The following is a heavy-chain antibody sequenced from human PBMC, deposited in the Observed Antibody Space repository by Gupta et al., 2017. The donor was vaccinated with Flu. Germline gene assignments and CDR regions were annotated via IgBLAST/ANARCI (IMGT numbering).Heavy chain of an antibody. CDR2: IRAKMDGGAT. J-gene: IGHJ4*02. Sequence: GKGLEWVGHIRAKMDGGATDYAVPVKDRFTISRDDSKNTMYLHMNTLKIEDTAVYYCTSSIDFGSGYANLFDYWGQGTLVTVSS. CDR3: TSSIDFGSGYANLFDY. D-gene: IGHD3-3*01. V-gene: IGHV3-15*01.